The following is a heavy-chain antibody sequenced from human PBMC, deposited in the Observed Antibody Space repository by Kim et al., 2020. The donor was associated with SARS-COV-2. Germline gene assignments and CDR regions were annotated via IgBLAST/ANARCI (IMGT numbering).Heavy chain of an antibody. V-gene: IGHV3-7*03. J-gene: IGHJ4*02. Sequence: GGSLRLSCAASGFTFSSYWMSWVRQAPGKGLEWVANIKQDGSEKYYVDSVKGRFTISRDNAKNSLYLQMNSLRAEDTAVYYCARRALCGSGSYCFDYWGQGTLVTVSS. D-gene: IGHD3-10*01. CDR2: IKQDGSEK. CDR3: ARRALCGSGSYCFDY. CDR1: GFTFSSYW.